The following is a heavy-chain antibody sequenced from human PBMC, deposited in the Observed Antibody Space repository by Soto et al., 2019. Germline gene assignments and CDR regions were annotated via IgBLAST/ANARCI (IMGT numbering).Heavy chain of an antibody. V-gene: IGHV4-59*01. CDR1: VGSISSYY. Sequence: QVQLQESGPGLVKPSETLSLTCTVSVGSISSYYWSWIRQPPGKGLEGIGYTSFIGSANYNPSLNSRVTISIDTSKSQSSLKPSSVTAVDTAVYYCAGSTVAAPPARDWGQGTLVTVSS. CDR2: TSFIGSA. D-gene: IGHD6-6*01. J-gene: IGHJ4*02. CDR3: AGSTVAAPPARD.